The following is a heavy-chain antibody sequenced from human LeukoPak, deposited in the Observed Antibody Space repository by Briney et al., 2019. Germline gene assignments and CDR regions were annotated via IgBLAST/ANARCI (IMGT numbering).Heavy chain of an antibody. CDR3: AKTGYSYQRAYYFDY. V-gene: IGHV3-23*01. CDR1: GFTFSSYA. Sequence: QSGGSLRLSCAASGFTFSSYAMSWVRQAPGKGLEWVSAISGSGGSTYYADSVKGRFTISRDNSKNTLYLQMNSLRAEDTAVYYCAKTGYSYQRAYYFDYWGQGTLVTVSS. CDR2: ISGSGGST. J-gene: IGHJ4*02. D-gene: IGHD5-18*01.